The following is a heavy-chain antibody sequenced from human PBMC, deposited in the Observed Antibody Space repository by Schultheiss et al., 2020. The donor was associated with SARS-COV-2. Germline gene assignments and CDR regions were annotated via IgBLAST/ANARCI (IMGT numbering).Heavy chain of an antibody. Sequence: GGSLRLSCAASGFTFSSYWMSWVRQAPGKGLEWVANIKQDGSEKYYVDSVKGRFTISRDNAKNSLYLQMNSLRAEDTAVYYCARDDIVLMVYATGSPFDYWGQGTLVTVSS. V-gene: IGHV3-7*01. CDR2: IKQDGSEK. CDR1: GFTFSSYW. D-gene: IGHD2-8*01. J-gene: IGHJ4*02. CDR3: ARDDIVLMVYATGSPFDY.